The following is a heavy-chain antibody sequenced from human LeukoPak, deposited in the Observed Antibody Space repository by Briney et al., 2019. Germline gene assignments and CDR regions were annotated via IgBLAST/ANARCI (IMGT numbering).Heavy chain of an antibody. Sequence: ASVKVSCKASGYTFIGNYMHWVRQAPGQGLEWMGWINPNSGGTKYAQKFQGRVTMTRDTSISTAYMELSRLRSDDTAIYYCARDLWCSSSWAPPDDYWGQGTLVTVSS. CDR1: GYTFIGNY. CDR2: INPNSGGT. D-gene: IGHD6-13*01. V-gene: IGHV1-2*02. CDR3: ARDLWCSSSWAPPDDY. J-gene: IGHJ4*02.